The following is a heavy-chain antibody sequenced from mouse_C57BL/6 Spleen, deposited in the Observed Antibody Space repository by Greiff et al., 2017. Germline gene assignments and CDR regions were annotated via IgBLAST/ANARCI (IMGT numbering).Heavy chain of an antibody. CDR3: ARLGGYDPYYYAMDY. Sequence: DVQLVESGGGLVKPGGSLKLSCAASGFTFSSYAMSWVRQTPEKRLEWVATISDGGSYTYYPDNVKGRFTISRDNAKNNLYLQMSHLKSEDTAMYYCARLGGYDPYYYAMDYWGQGTSVTVSS. CDR1: GFTFSSYA. CDR2: ISDGGSYT. J-gene: IGHJ4*01. D-gene: IGHD2-2*01. V-gene: IGHV5-4*01.